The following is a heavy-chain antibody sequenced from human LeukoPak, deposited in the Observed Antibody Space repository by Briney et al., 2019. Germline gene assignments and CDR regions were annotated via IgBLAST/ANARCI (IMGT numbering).Heavy chain of an antibody. J-gene: IGHJ4*02. CDR2: ISDSGGRT. CDR1: GITLSNYG. D-gene: IGHD3-22*01. Sequence: GGSLRLSCAVSGITLSNYGMSWVRQAPGKGLEWVAGISDSGGRTNYADSVKGRFTISRDNPKNTLYLQMNRLRTEDTAVYFCAKRGVVIRVILVGFHKEAYYFDSWGQGALVTVSS. V-gene: IGHV3-23*01. CDR3: AKRGVVIRVILVGFHKEAYYFDS.